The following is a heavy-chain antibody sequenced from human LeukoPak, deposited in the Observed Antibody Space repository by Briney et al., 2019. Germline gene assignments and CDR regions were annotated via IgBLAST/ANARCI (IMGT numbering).Heavy chain of an antibody. J-gene: IGHJ3*02. CDR2: IYTSGST. CDR3: ARQSSYYDFWSGLYPPILYAFDI. Sequence: SETLSLTCTVSGGSISSYYWSWIRQPPGKGLEWIGYIYTSGSTNYNPSLKSRVTISVDTSKNQFSLKLSSVTAADTAVYYCARQSSYYDFWSGLYPPILYAFDIWGQGTMVTVSS. D-gene: IGHD3-3*01. CDR1: GGSISSYY. V-gene: IGHV4-4*09.